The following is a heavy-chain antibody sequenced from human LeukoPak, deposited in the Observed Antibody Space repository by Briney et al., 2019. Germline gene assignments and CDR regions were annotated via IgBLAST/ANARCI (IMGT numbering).Heavy chain of an antibody. Sequence: GGSLRLSCAASGFTFSSYWMSWVRQAPGKGLEWVANIKQDGSEKYYVDSVKGRFTISRDNAKNSLYLQMNSLRAEDTALYYCAKHFCTGLDCSLFDSWGQGTLVTVSS. CDR3: AKHFCTGLDCSLFDS. D-gene: IGHD3/OR15-3a*01. CDR2: IKQDGSEK. J-gene: IGHJ4*02. CDR1: GFTFSSYW. V-gene: IGHV3-7*03.